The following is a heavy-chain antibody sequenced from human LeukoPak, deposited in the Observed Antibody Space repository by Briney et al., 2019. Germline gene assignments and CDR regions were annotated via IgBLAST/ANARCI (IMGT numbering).Heavy chain of an antibody. V-gene: IGHV1-18*01. CDR2: ISAYNGNT. J-gene: IGHJ3*02. Sequence: GASVKVSCKASGYTFTSYDINWVRQATGQGLEWMGWISAYNGNTNYAQKLQGRVTMTTDTSTSTAYMELRSLRSDDTAVYYCARARSALTYYYGSGSDDAFDIWGQGTMVTVSS. D-gene: IGHD3-10*01. CDR1: GYTFTSYD. CDR3: ARARSALTYYYGSGSDDAFDI.